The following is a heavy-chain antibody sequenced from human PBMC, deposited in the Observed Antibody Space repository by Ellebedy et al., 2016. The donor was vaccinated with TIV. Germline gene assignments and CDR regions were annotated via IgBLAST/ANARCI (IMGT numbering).Heavy chain of an antibody. V-gene: IGHV5-51*01. D-gene: IGHD5-24*01. CDR3: ARQGRDAYHHNWFDP. J-gene: IGHJ5*02. CDR1: GYSFTSYW. CDR2: IYPGDSDT. Sequence: GESLKLSCQASGYSFTSYWIGWVRQMPGKGLEWMGIIYPGDSDTRYSPSFQGQVTISADKSISTAYLQWSSLKASDTAMYYCARQGRDAYHHNWFDPWGQGTLVTVSS.